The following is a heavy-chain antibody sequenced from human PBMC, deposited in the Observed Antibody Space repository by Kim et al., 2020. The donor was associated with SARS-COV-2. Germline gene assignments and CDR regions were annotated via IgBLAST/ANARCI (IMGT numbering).Heavy chain of an antibody. CDR1: GFDFKYYG. CDR2: ISGDGSKL. CDR3: ARDTVSGDSYFYYYYGMNV. D-gene: IGHD2-21*02. V-gene: IGHV3-30*03. J-gene: IGHJ6*02. Sequence: GGSLRLSCRGSGFDFKYYGIHWVRQTPGKGLEWVAIISGDGSKLSYGDSMKGRVTVLRDNSMNTVSLEIYALTGEDTAVYYCARDTVSGDSYFYYYYGMNVWGQGTTVTVS.